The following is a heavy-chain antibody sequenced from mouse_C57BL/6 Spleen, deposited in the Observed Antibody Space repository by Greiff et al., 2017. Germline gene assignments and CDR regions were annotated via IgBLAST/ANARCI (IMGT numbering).Heavy chain of an antibody. V-gene: IGHV1-82*01. CDR3: AYRDAMDY. CDR2: IYPGDGDT. Sequence: QVQLQQSGPELVKPGASVKISCKASGYAFRSSWMNWVKQRPGKGLEWIGRIYPGDGDTNYNGKFKGKATLTADKSSSTAYMQLSSLTSEDSAVYFCAYRDAMDYWGQGTSVTVSS. CDR1: GYAFRSSW. J-gene: IGHJ4*01. D-gene: IGHD3-1*01.